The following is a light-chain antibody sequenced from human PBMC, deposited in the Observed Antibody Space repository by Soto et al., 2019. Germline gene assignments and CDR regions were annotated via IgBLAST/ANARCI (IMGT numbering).Light chain of an antibody. V-gene: IGKV3-20*01. CDR1: QSVSSSS. CDR3: QQYGSPPWT. J-gene: IGKJ1*01. CDR2: GAS. Sequence: EKVMTQSPGTLSLSPGERATLSCRASQSVSSSSLAWYQQKPGQAPRLLIYGASSRATGISDRFSGSGSVTGFTLISSRLEPDVFSVYYCQQYGSPPWTFGLGTKVEIK.